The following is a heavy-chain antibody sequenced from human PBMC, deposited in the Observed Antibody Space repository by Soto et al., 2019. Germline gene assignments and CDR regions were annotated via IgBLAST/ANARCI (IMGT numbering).Heavy chain of an antibody. J-gene: IGHJ4*02. D-gene: IGHD2-21*02. CDR2: IYYSGST. CDR1: GYSISSSNW. CDR3: ARGPLLLDY. V-gene: IGHV4-28*03. Sequence: QVQLQESGPGVVKPADTLSLTCAVSGYSISSSNWWGWIRQPRGKGQEWIGDIYYSGSTYYNPSLKGRVTMFVDTYNNQLSLKLRSVTAVDTSVYYCARGPLLLDYWGQGTLVTVSS.